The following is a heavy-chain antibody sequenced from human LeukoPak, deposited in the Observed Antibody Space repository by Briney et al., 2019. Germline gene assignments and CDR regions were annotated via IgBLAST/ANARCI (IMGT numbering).Heavy chain of an antibody. CDR3: ATARQASGSYLPFDY. Sequence: GASVKVSSKVSGYTLTELTMHWVRQAPGKGLEWMGGFDPEDGETIYAQKFQGRVTMTEDTSTDTAYMELSSLRSEDTAVYYCATARQASGSYLPFDYWGQGTLVTVSS. V-gene: IGHV1-24*01. CDR1: GYTLTELT. J-gene: IGHJ4*02. CDR2: FDPEDGET. D-gene: IGHD1-26*01.